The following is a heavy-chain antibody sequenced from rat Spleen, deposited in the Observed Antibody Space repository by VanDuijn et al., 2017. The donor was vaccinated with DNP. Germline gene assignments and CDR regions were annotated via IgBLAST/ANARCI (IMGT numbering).Heavy chain of an antibody. V-gene: IGHV5-22*01. Sequence: EVQLVESGGGLVQPGRSLKLSCAASGFTFSDYYMAWVRRAPTKGLEWVATILHDGSRTYYRDSVKGRFTISRDNAKSTLYLQMNSLRSEDMATYYCARWEQGYFDYWGQGVMVTVSS. CDR3: ARWEQGYFDY. J-gene: IGHJ2*01. D-gene: IGHD5-1*01. CDR2: ILHDGSRT. CDR1: GFTFSDYY.